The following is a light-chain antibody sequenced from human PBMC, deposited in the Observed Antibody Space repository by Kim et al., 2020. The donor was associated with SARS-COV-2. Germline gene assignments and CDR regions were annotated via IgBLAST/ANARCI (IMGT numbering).Light chain of an antibody. Sequence: SPSVGDRVTITCRAGQGISNDLACYQQKPRNAPKLLIFAASALQSGIPTRFSGSESGTDFTLTISSLQPEDVATYYCQKYNGAPWTFGQGTKLEI. CDR1: QGISND. CDR2: AAS. J-gene: IGKJ1*01. CDR3: QKYNGAPWT. V-gene: IGKV1-27*01.